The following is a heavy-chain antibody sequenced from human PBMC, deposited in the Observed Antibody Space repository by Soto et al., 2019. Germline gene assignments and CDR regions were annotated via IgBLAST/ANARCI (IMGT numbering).Heavy chain of an antibody. CDR1: GGSISSYY. Sequence: SETLSLTCTVSGGSISSYYWSWIRQPPGKGLEWIGYIYYSGSTNYNPSLKSRVTISVDTSKNQFSLKLSSVTAADTAVYYCARGAYVYYYYYYYMDVWGKGTTVTVSS. V-gene: IGHV4-59*01. CDR2: IYYSGST. CDR3: ARGAYVYYYYYYYMDV. J-gene: IGHJ6*03. D-gene: IGHD3-16*01.